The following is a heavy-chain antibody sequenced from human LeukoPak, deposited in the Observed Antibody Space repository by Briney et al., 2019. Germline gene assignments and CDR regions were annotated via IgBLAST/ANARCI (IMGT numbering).Heavy chain of an antibody. CDR2: ISWNSGSI. CDR1: GFTFDDYA. D-gene: IGHD1-26*01. Sequence: PGRSLRLSRAASGFTFDDYAMHWVRQAPGKGLEWVSGISWNSGSIGYADSVKGRFTISRDNAKNSLYLQMNSLRAEDTALYYCAKDRSGSYYDDAFDVWGQGTMVTVSS. J-gene: IGHJ3*01. V-gene: IGHV3-9*01. CDR3: AKDRSGSYYDDAFDV.